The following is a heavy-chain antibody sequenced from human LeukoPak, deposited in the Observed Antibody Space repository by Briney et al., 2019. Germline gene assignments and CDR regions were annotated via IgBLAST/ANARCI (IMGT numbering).Heavy chain of an antibody. J-gene: IGHJ3*02. CDR2: IYYSGST. CDR3: AREMPHAIFGVVIIHDAFDI. CDR1: GGSISSSSYY. D-gene: IGHD3-3*01. V-gene: IGHV4-39*07. Sequence: SETLSLTCTVSGGSISSSSYYWGWIRQPPGKGLEWIGSIYYSGSTYYNPSLKSRVTISVDTSKNQFSLKLSSVTAADTAVYYCAREMPHAIFGVVIIHDAFDIWGQGTMVTVSS.